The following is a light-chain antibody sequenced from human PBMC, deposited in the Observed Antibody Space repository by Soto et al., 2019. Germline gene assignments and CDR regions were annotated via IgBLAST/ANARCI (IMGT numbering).Light chain of an antibody. CDR3: LQYNTYWT. V-gene: IGKV1-5*03. J-gene: IGKJ1*01. Sequence: IQMTQSPSTLSASIGDRVTITCRASQSISSWLAWYQQKPGKAPNLLIYKASSLESGVPSRFSGSGSGTEFSLAISSLQPDDFATYYCLQYNTYWTFGQGTKVEIK. CDR2: KAS. CDR1: QSISSW.